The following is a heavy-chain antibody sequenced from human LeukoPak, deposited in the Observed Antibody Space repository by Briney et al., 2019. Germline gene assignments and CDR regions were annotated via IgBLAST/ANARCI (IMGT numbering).Heavy chain of an antibody. D-gene: IGHD3-22*01. CDR3: AREGKLDDMSGPPA. V-gene: IGHV4-61*02. J-gene: IGHJ2*01. Sequence: SQTLSLTCTVSGGSISSGSYYWSWIRQPAGKGLDWIGRIYTSGSTNYNPSLKSRVTISIAKSQNPLSLNPISVTAPATNAYHCAREGKLDDMSGPPAWGRGPLVTAS. CDR1: GGSISSGSYY. CDR2: IYTSGST.